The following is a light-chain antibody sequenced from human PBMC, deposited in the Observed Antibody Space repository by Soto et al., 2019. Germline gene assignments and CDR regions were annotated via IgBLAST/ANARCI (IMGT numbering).Light chain of an antibody. CDR2: DSN. Sequence: QSVLTQPPSVSAAPGQKVTISCSGSSSNIGNNYVSWYQQLPGTAPKLLIYDSNKRPSGIPDRFSGSKSVPSATLGITGLRTADEADYYCGTWESIRSAVVCGGGTQLTAL. V-gene: IGLV1-51*01. CDR1: SSNIGNNY. CDR3: GTWESIRSAVV. J-gene: IGLJ2*01.